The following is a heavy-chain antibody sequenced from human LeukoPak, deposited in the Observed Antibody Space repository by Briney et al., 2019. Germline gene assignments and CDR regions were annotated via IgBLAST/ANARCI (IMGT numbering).Heavy chain of an antibody. D-gene: IGHD3-3*01. V-gene: IGHV1-2*02. CDR3: ARDLDFWSGYDDY. CDR2: INPNSGGT. J-gene: IGHJ4*02. CDR1: GYTFTGYF. Sequence: GASVKVSCKASGYTFTGYFMHWVRQAPGQGLEWMGWINPNSGGTNYAQKFQGRVTMTRDTSISTAYMELSRLRSDDTAVYYCARDLDFWSGYDDYWGQGTLVTVSS.